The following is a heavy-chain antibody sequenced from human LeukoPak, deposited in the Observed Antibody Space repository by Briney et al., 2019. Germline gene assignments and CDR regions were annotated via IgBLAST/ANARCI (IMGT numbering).Heavy chain of an antibody. CDR3: ARRGHCSGGSCYSDSYWYFDL. CDR2: INPSGGST. V-gene: IGHV1-46*01. D-gene: IGHD2-15*01. CDR1: GYTFTSYY. J-gene: IGHJ2*01. Sequence: ASVKVSCKASGYTFTSYYMHWVRQAPGQGLEWMGLINPSGGSTSYAQKFQGRVTMTRDTSTSTVYMELSSLRSEDTAVYYCARRGHCSGGSCYSDSYWYFDLWGRGTLVTVSS.